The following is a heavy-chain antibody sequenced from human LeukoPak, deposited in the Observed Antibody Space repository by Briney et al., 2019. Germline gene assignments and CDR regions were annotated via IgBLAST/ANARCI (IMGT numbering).Heavy chain of an antibody. CDR3: AKDMRAYYDILTGSRYYYYGMDV. D-gene: IGHD3-9*01. CDR1: GFTFDDYA. Sequence: GGSLRLSCAASGFTFDDYAMHWVRQAPGKGLEWVSLISGDGGSTYYADSVKGRFTISRDNSKNSLYLQMNSLRTEDTALYYCAKDMRAYYDILTGSRYYYYGMDVWGQGTTVTVSS. CDR2: ISGDGGST. J-gene: IGHJ6*02. V-gene: IGHV3-43*02.